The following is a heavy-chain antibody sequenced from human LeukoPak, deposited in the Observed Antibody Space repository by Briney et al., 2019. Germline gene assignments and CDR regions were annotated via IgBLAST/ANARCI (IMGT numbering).Heavy chain of an antibody. J-gene: IGHJ5*02. CDR3: ARHMRDRSHFDP. Sequence: SETLSLTCTVSGGSIGSSYWHWIRQPPGKALEWIGYIYYSGSTYYNPSLKSRVTISVDTSKNQFSLKLSSVTAADTAVYYCARHMRDRSHFDPWGQGTLVTVSS. D-gene: IGHD2-2*01. V-gene: IGHV4-59*04. CDR2: IYYSGST. CDR1: GGSIGSSY.